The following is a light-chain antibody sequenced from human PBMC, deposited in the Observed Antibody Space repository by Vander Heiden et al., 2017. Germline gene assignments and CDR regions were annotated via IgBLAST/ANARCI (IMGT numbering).Light chain of an antibody. CDR3: QAWDSNTGVV. J-gene: IGLJ3*02. CDR2: QDT. Sequence: SSYLLQPSSVSFSPGQTASITCSGHNLGERYVCWYQQRPGQSPILVIYQDTKRPSGIPERFSGSNSGNTATLTISGTQAMDEADYYCQAWDSNTGVVFGGGTKLTVL. CDR1: NLGERY. V-gene: IGLV3-1*01.